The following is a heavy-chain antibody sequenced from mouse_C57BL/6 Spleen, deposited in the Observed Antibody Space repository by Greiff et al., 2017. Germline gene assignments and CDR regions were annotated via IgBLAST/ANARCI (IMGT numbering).Heavy chain of an antibody. V-gene: IGHV1-82*01. Sequence: VQLQQSGPELVKPGASVKISCKASGYAFSSSWMNWVKQRPGKGLEWIGRIYPGDGDTNYNGKFKGKATLTADKSSSTAYMQLSSLTSEDSAVYFCAYSYITTVVARAYWGQGTLVTVSA. CDR2: IYPGDGDT. CDR1: GYAFSSSW. CDR3: AYSYITTVVARAY. D-gene: IGHD1-1*01. J-gene: IGHJ3*01.